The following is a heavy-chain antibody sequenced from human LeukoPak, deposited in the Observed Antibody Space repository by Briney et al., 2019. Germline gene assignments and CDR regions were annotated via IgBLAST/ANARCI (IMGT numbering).Heavy chain of an antibody. CDR2: MSSSGSYI. CDR1: GFTFSDYY. J-gene: IGHJ4*02. CDR3: ARDGAGGSSWYKLDAHSDQNDY. Sequence: GGSLRLSCAASGFTFSDYYMSWIRQAPGKGLEWVSYMSSSGSYIYYADSVKGRFTISRDNAKNSLYLQMNSLRAEDTAVYYCARDGAGGSSWYKLDAHSDQNDYWGQGTLVTVSS. V-gene: IGHV3-11*01. D-gene: IGHD6-13*01.